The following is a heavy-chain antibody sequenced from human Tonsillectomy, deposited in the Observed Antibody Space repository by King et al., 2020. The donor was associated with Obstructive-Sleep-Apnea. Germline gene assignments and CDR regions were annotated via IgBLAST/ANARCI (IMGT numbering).Heavy chain of an antibody. CDR1: GITFSSYS. J-gene: IGHJ3*01. CDR2: ISSSTSTI. D-gene: IGHD3-16*01. CDR3: ATGGPDAFDF. Sequence: VQLVESGGGLVQPGGSLRLSCAASGITFSSYSMNWVRQAPGKGLEWVSYISSSTSTIYYADSVKGGFTISRDNAKNSLYLQMNSLRAEDTAVYYCATGGPDAFDFWGRGTMVTVSS. V-gene: IGHV3-48*04.